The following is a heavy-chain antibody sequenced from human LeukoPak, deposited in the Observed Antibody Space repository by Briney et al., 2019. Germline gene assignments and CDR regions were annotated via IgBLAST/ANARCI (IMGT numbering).Heavy chain of an antibody. CDR2: MNPNSGNT. D-gene: IGHD3-3*01. J-gene: IGHJ4*02. CDR3: ARVQTTGLLEWLY. Sequence: ASVKVSCKASGYTFTSYDINWVRQATGQGLEWRGWMNPNSGNTGYAQKFQGRVTMTRNTSISTAYMELSSLRSEDTAVYYCARVQTTGLLEWLYWGQGALVTVSS. V-gene: IGHV1-8*01. CDR1: GYTFTSYD.